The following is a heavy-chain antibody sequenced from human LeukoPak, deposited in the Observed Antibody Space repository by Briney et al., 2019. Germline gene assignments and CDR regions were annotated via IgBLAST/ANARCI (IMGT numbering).Heavy chain of an antibody. D-gene: IGHD1-14*01. Sequence: PGGSLRLSCAASGFTVSSNYMSWVRQAPGKGLEWVSVIYSGGSTYYADSVKGRFTISRDNSMNTLYLQMNSLRAEDTAVYYCAKDHKRDGNRYFDFWGQGTLVTVSS. V-gene: IGHV3-53*05. J-gene: IGHJ4*02. CDR2: IYSGGST. CDR1: GFTVSSNY. CDR3: AKDHKRDGNRYFDF.